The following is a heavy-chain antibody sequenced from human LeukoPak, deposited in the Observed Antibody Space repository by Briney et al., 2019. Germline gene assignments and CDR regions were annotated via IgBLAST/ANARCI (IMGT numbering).Heavy chain of an antibody. V-gene: IGHV3-30*02. CDR1: GFTFSSYG. CDR3: AKEYSRWHTFDY. J-gene: IGHJ4*02. D-gene: IGHD2-15*01. Sequence: GGSLRLSCAASGFTFSSYGMHWVRQAPGKGLEWVAFIRNDGSDKYYADSVKGRFTISRDNSKNTLYLQMNSLRAEDTAVYYCAKEYSRWHTFDYWGQGTLVTVSS. CDR2: IRNDGSDK.